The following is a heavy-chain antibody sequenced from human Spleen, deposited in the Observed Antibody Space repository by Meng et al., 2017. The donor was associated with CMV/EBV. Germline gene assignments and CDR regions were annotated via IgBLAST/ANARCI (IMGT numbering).Heavy chain of an antibody. V-gene: IGHV5-51*01. D-gene: IGHD5-24*01. Sequence: KVSCKGSGYSFTSYWIGWVRQMPGKGLEWMGIIYPGDSDTRYSPSFQGQVTISVDKSVDTAYLQWTSLKASDTAMYYCARHSMTTIWGQGTLVTVSS. CDR2: IYPGDSDT. J-gene: IGHJ4*02. CDR1: GYSFTSYW. CDR3: ARHSMTTI.